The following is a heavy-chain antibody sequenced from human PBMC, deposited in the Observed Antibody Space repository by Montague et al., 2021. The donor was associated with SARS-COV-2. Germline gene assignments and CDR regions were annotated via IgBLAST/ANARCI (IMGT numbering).Heavy chain of an antibody. Sequence: SETLSLTCTVSGGSISSNSYYWDWIRQPPGKGLEWIGSIYDSGSTYYNPSLKSRVTISVDTSKNHFSLKLNSVTAADTAVYYCARGERKLVPVATTIGCFDTWGQGTLVTVSS. CDR2: IYDSGST. J-gene: IGHJ4*02. CDR3: ARGERKLVPVATTIGCFDT. V-gene: IGHV4-39*02. D-gene: IGHD5-12*01. CDR1: GGSISSNSYY.